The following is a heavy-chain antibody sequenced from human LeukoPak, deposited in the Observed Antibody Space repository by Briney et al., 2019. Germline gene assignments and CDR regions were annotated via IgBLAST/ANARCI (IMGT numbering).Heavy chain of an antibody. CDR3: ARQYCSSTSCYGEYYFVY. D-gene: IGHD2-2*01. CDR1: GSLFTSYW. CDR2: IYPGDSDT. V-gene: IGHV5-51*01. J-gene: IGHJ4*02. Sequence: GGSLQISCKGSGSLFTSYWIGWGRQMPGKGVEGVGIIYPGDSDTRYSPSFQGQVTISADKSISTAYLQWSSLKASDTAMYYCARQYCSSTSCYGEYYFVYWGQGILVTVSS.